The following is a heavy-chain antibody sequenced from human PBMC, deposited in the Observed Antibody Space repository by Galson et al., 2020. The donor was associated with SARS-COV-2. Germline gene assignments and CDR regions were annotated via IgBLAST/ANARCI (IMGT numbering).Heavy chain of an antibody. CDR3: VREGYSSPID. Sequence: LRLSCAVSGASIRSAGYSWSWIRQPPGMGLEWVGYVYYSVATYYNPSLKGRVTISVDTSKNQLSLNLSSVTAADTAFYYCVREGYSSPIDWGQGTLVTVSS. CDR2: VYYSVAT. D-gene: IGHD6-19*01. V-gene: IGHV4-30-4*07. J-gene: IGHJ4*02. CDR1: GASIRSAGYS.